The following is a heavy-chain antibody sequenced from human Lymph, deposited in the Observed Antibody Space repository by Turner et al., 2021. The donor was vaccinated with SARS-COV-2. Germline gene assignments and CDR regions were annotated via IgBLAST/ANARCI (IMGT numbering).Heavy chain of an antibody. Sequence: QLLLQESGPGLENPSETLSLTCTVCGGSISGSTYYWGWIRQPPGKGLEWIGNIYYTGSTYYNPSLKSRVTISVDTSKNQFSLKLSSVTAADTAVFYCARGSPQGLYVPGFDYWGQGTLVTVSS. CDR1: GGSISGSTYY. D-gene: IGHD2-8*01. V-gene: IGHV4-39*01. CDR3: ARGSPQGLYVPGFDY. CDR2: IYYTGST. J-gene: IGHJ4*02.